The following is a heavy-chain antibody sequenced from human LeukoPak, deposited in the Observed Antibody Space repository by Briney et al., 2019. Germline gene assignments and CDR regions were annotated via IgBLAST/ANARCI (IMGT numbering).Heavy chain of an antibody. V-gene: IGHV3-48*03. D-gene: IGHD3-10*01. CDR1: GFTFSACE. CDR3: ARVAAMVRVPLDALDI. CDR2: ISRSGSTR. J-gene: IGHJ3*02. Sequence: AGSLSLSCAISGFTFSACELTWVRQAPRKGLEWVSYISRSGSTRYYADSVKGRFTISRDNAKNSLYLQMNSLRAEDTAVYYCARVAAMVRVPLDALDIWGQGTMVSVSS.